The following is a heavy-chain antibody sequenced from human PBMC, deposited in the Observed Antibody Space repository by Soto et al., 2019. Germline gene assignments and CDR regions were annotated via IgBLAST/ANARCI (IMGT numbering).Heavy chain of an antibody. CDR3: ARRRRYATSQYYFDY. J-gene: IGHJ4*02. V-gene: IGHV2-5*02. Sequence: QITLMESGPTLVKPTQTLTLTCTFSGFSISTNGVGVGWIRQPPGKALEWLALIYWDDEKRYSPSLKSRLTIXXDXSXXQVVLTMTNLDPVDTATYYCARRRRYATSQYYFDYWGQGTLVTVSS. CDR1: GFSISTNGVG. D-gene: IGHD1-26*01. CDR2: IYWDDEK.